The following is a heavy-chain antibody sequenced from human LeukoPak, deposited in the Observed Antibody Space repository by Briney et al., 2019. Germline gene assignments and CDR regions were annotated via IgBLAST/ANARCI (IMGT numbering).Heavy chain of an antibody. V-gene: IGHV1-18*01. CDR1: VYIFSRYS. J-gene: IGHJ6*03. D-gene: IGHD3-10*01. Sequence: ASVKVSRKASVYIFSRYSMSWLRQAPGQGLEWMGWISAYNGHTNYAQKLQGRVTMTTDTSTSTAYMQLRSLRSDDTAIYYCARVEGDGSGSYYPFYYYYMDVWGKGTTVTISS. CDR3: ARVEGDGSGSYYPFYYYYMDV. CDR2: ISAYNGHT.